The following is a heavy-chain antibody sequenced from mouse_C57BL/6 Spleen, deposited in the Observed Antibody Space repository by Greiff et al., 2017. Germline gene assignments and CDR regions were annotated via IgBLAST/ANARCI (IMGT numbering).Heavy chain of an antibody. D-gene: IGHD3-2*02. J-gene: IGHJ3*01. CDR1: GYTFTSYW. CDR3: ARGRQLRRAFAY. V-gene: IGHV1-61*01. CDR2: IYPSDSET. Sequence: QVQLQQPGAELVRPGSSVKLSCKASGYTFTSYWMDWVKQRPGQGLEWIGNIYPSDSETHYNQKFKDKATLNVDKSSSTAYMQLSSLTSEDSAVYYCARGRQLRRAFAYWGQGTLVTVSA.